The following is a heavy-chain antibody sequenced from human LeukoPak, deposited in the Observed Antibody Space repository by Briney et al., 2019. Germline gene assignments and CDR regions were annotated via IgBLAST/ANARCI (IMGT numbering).Heavy chain of an antibody. CDR1: GFTFSSFA. Sequence: GGSLRLSCAASGFTFSSFAMSWVRQAPGKGLEWVSGISGSGGSTYYADSVEGRFTISRDNSKNTLYLQMNSLRAEDTAVYYCAKVLSRRIISAPYYFDYWGQGTLVTVSS. CDR2: ISGSGGST. D-gene: IGHD2/OR15-2a*01. J-gene: IGHJ4*02. CDR3: AKVLSRRIISAPYYFDY. V-gene: IGHV3-23*01.